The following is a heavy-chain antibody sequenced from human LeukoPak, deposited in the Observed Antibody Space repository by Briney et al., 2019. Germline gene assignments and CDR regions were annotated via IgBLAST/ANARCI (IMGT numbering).Heavy chain of an antibody. Sequence: GGSLRLSCAASGFTFSNYWMHWVRQGPGMGLVWVSRIQSDGSSTDYADSVKGRFTISRDNSKNTLYLQMNSLRVEDSAVYYCTRRGAVAGTLDYWGQGTLVTVSS. CDR2: IQSDGSST. D-gene: IGHD6-19*01. CDR3: TRRGAVAGTLDY. J-gene: IGHJ4*02. V-gene: IGHV3-74*01. CDR1: GFTFSNYW.